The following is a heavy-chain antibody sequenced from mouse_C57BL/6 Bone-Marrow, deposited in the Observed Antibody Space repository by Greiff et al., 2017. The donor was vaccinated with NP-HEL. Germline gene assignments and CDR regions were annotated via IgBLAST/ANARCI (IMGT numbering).Heavy chain of an antibody. D-gene: IGHD1-1*01. J-gene: IGHJ2*01. CDR1: GYSFTGYY. CDR3: ARGDYGNPRGY. Sequence: VQLKQSGPELVKPGASVKISCKASGYSFTGYYMNWVKQSPEKSLEWIGEINPSTGGTTYNQKFKAKATLTVDKSSSTAYMQLKSLTSEDSAVYYCARGDYGNPRGYWGQGTTLTVSS. V-gene: IGHV1-42*01. CDR2: INPSTGGT.